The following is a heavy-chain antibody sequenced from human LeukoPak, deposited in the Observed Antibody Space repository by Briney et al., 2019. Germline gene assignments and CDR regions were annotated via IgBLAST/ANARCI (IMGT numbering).Heavy chain of an antibody. D-gene: IGHD6-13*01. V-gene: IGHV1-69*13. CDR2: IIPIFGTA. Sequence: ASVKVSCKASGGTFSSYAISWVRQAPGQGLEWMGGIIPIFGTANYAQKFQGRVTITADESTSTAYMELSSLRSEDTAVYYCARRSAAVLDAFDIWGQGTMVTVSS. CDR1: GGTFSSYA. CDR3: ARRSAAVLDAFDI. J-gene: IGHJ3*02.